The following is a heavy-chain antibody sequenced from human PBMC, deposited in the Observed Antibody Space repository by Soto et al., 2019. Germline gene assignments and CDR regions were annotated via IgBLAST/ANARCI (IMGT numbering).Heavy chain of an antibody. V-gene: IGHV3-30-3*01. J-gene: IGHJ6*02. CDR2: ISYDGSNK. CDR3: ARAEGDYSGSPWWCYGMDV. Sequence: QVQLVESGGGVVQPGRSLRLSCAASGFTFSSYAMHWVRQAPGKGLEWVAVISYDGSNKYYADSVKGRFTISRDNSKNTLYLQMNSLRAEDSAVSYCARAEGDYSGSPWWCYGMDVWGQGTTVTVSS. CDR1: GFTFSSYA. D-gene: IGHD1-26*01.